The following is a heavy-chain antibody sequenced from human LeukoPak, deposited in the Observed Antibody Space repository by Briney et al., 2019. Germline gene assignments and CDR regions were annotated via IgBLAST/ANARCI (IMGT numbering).Heavy chain of an antibody. CDR3: AREGQQNGRGAWFDP. CDR2: INPKSGGT. CDR1: GYTVTGYY. D-gene: IGHD2-8*01. J-gene: IGHJ5*02. Sequence: ASVKLSCKASGYTVTGYYMHWVRQAPGQGLEWRGWINPKSGGTNYAQKFQGRVTMTRETSLNTTYMELRRLRSEDTAVYYCAREGQQNGRGAWFDPWGQGTLVTVSS. V-gene: IGHV1-2*02.